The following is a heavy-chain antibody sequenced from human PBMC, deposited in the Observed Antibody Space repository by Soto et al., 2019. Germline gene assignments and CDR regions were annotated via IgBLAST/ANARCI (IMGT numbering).Heavy chain of an antibody. CDR2: ISSAGGHI. V-gene: IGHV3-21*01. D-gene: IGHD2-21*01. J-gene: IGHJ4*02. CDR3: ARAVGFCGVSRCSPGYYFDS. CDR1: SFIFSDIG. Sequence: GESLRLSCAAASFIFSDIGMNWVRQAPGKGLEWVSSISSAGGHINYADSVKGRFIISRDNAENSLYLQMNSLRAEDTAMYFCARAVGFCGVSRCSPGYYFDSWGQGTLVTASS.